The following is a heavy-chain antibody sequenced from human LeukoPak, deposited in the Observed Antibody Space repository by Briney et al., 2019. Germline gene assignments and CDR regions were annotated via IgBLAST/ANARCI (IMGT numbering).Heavy chain of an antibody. Sequence: ASVKVSCKASGYTFTGYYMHWVRQAPGQGLEWMGWINPNSGGTNYAQKFQGRVTMTRDTSISTAYMELSRLRSDDTAVYYCARNGGYDFRSGYTFDHWGQGTLVTVSS. CDR2: INPNSGGT. CDR1: GYTFTGYY. D-gene: IGHD3-3*01. V-gene: IGHV1-2*02. CDR3: ARNGGYDFRSGYTFDH. J-gene: IGHJ4*02.